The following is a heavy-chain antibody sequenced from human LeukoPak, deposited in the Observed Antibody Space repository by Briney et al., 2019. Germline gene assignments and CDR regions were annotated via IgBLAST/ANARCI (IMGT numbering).Heavy chain of an antibody. D-gene: IGHD6-6*01. CDR1: GGSVSSVSYY. CDR2: IYYSGST. J-gene: IGHJ4*02. CDR3: ARVGMKYSSSPDFYY. V-gene: IGHV4-31*03. Sequence: SETLSLTCTVSGGSVSSVSYYWSWIRQQPGKGLEWFRYIYYSGSTYYNPSLKSRVTISVDTSKNHFSLKLSSVTAADTAVDYCARVGMKYSSSPDFYYWGRGTLVIVSS.